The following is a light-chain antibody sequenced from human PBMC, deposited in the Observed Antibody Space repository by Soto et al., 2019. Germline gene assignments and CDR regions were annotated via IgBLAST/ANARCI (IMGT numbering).Light chain of an antibody. CDR2: DVN. V-gene: IGLV2-14*03. Sequence: QSVLTQPASVSGSPGQSITISCTGTRSDIGAYNFVSWYQQHPGEVPKLILYDVNVRPSGVSNRFSGSKSGNTASLTISGLQAEDEADYYCTSWTTSTTMIFGGGTKVTDL. J-gene: IGLJ2*01. CDR1: RSDIGAYNF. CDR3: TSWTTSTTMI.